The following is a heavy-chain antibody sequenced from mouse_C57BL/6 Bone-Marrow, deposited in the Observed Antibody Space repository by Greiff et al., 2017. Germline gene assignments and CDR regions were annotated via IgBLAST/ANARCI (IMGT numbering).Heavy chain of an antibody. Sequence: DVKLVESGGGLVKPGGSLKLSCAASGFTFSDYGMHWVRQAPEKGLEWVAYISSGSSTIYYTDTVKGRFTISRDNAKNPLFLQMTSLRSEDTAMYYCARRYYDYWGRGTTLTVTA. J-gene: IGHJ2*01. D-gene: IGHD2-3*01. CDR3: ARRYYDY. CDR2: ISSGSSTI. CDR1: GFTFSDYG. V-gene: IGHV5-17*01.